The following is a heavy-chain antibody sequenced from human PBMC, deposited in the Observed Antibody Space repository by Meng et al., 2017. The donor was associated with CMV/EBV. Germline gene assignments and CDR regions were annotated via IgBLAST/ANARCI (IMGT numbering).Heavy chain of an antibody. CDR2: IIPTFGTA. J-gene: IGHJ1*01. V-gene: IGHV1-69*05. CDR3: ARTAYCGGDCSFAEYFQH. Sequence: SVKVSCKASGGTFGSYAISWVRQAPGQGLEWMGGIIPTFGTANYAQEFQGRVTITTDESTSTAYMELSSLRSEDTAVYHCARTAYCGGDCSFAEYFQHWGQGTLVTVSS. D-gene: IGHD2-21*01. CDR1: GGTFGSYA.